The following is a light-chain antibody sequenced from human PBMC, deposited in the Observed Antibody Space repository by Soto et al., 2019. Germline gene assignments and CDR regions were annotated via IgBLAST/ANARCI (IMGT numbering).Light chain of an antibody. Sequence: EIVLTQSPVTLYLSPGEGASLSCRASQSVSTSLAWYKQKPGQAPRLLIYDASNRATGIPARFSGSGSGTDFTLSRLEPEDFAVYYCQQRYNWVSFGGGTKVEIK. CDR1: QSVSTS. J-gene: IGKJ4*01. V-gene: IGKV3-11*01. CDR3: QQRYNWVS. CDR2: DAS.